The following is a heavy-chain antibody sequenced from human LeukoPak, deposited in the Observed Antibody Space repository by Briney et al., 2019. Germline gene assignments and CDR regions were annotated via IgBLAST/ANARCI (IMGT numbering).Heavy chain of an antibody. V-gene: IGHV4-59*12. Sequence: MSSETLSLTCTVSGGSISSYYWSWIRQPPGKGLEWIGYIYYSGSTNYNPSLKSRVTISVDTSKNQFSLKLSSVTAADTAVYYCANMGYSYAPGLFDPWGQGTLVTVSS. CDR2: IYYSGST. CDR3: ANMGYSYAPGLFDP. J-gene: IGHJ5*02. CDR1: GGSISSYY. D-gene: IGHD5-18*01.